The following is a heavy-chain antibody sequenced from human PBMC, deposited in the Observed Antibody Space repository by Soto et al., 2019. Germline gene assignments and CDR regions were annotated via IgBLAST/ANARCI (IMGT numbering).Heavy chain of an antibody. CDR3: ARDSYSSSWYDWFDP. D-gene: IGHD6-13*01. CDR1: GFTFTSYG. CDR2: ISAYNGNT. J-gene: IGHJ5*02. Sequence: ASVKVSCKASGFTFTSYGISWVRQAPGQGLEWMGWISAYNGNTNYAQKLQGRVTMTTDTSTSTAYMELRSLRSDDTAVYCCARDSYSSSWYDWFDPWGQGTLVTVSS. V-gene: IGHV1-18*01.